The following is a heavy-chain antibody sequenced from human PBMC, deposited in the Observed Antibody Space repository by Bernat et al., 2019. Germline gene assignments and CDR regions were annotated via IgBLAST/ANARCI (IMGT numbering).Heavy chain of an antibody. V-gene: IGHV1-2*02. CDR3: ASDGSAGSRDAFDI. J-gene: IGHJ3*02. CDR1: GYTFTGYY. CDR2: INPNSGST. D-gene: IGHD6-13*01. Sequence: QVQLVQSGAEVKKPGASVKVSCKTSGYTFTGYYMHWVRQAPGQGLEWMGWINPNSGSTNYAQKFQGRVTMTRDTPISTAHMELSRLRSDDTAVYYCASDGSAGSRDAFDIWGQGTMVTVSS.